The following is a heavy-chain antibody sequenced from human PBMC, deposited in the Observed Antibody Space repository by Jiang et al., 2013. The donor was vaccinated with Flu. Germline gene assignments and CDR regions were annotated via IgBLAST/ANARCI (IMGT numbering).Heavy chain of an antibody. Sequence: LVKPSETLSLTCAVSGYSISSGYYWGWIRQPPGKGLEWIGSIYHSGSTYYNPSLKSRVTISVDTSKNQFSLKLSSVTAADTAVYYCARLALLYYYGMDVWGKGTTVTVSS. V-gene: IGHV4-38-2*01. CDR1: GYSISSGYY. D-gene: IGHD1-26*01. J-gene: IGHJ6*04. CDR2: IYHSGST. CDR3: ARLALLYYYGMDV.